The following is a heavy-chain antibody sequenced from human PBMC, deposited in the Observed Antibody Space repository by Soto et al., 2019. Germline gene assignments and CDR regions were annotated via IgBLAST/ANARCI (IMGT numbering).Heavy chain of an antibody. CDR1: GFTFSSYA. D-gene: IGHD4-17*01. Sequence: GGSLRLSCTASGFTFSSYAMTWVRQAPGKGPEWVSVISATGGSPYYADSVKGRFTISRDNSKNTLYLQMSSLRAEDTAIYYCAKDIKTTVARAYDYWGQGT. CDR3: AKDIKTTVARAYDY. V-gene: IGHV3-23*01. CDR2: ISATGGSP. J-gene: IGHJ4*02.